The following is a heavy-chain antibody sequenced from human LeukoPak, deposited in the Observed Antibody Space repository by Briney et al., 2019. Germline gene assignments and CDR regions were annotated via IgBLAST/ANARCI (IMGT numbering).Heavy chain of an antibody. Sequence: ASVKVSCKASGYPFIDYYLHWVRQAPGQGLEWMGCTNPNTGDTNSAQNFQGRVIMTRDTSITTAYMELSRLKSDDTDLYYCASKGAGHCYDASCMGSFDLSGQGTTVAVSS. CDR1: GYPFIDYY. CDR2: TNPNTGDT. CDR3: ASKGAGHCYDASCMGSFDL. D-gene: IGHD2-15*01. V-gene: IGHV1-2*02. J-gene: IGHJ3*01.